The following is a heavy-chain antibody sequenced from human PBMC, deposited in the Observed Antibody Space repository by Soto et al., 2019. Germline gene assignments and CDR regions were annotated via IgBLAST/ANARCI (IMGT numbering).Heavy chain of an antibody. V-gene: IGHV4-59*08. D-gene: IGHD3-9*01. J-gene: IGHJ4*02. CDR2: ISYSGAT. CDR1: GASISGYH. Sequence: PSETLSLTCTVSGASISGYHWSWIRQPPGKGLECLGYISYSGATNYNPSLKSRVTMSIDTSKNQFSLQLKSVTAADTAVYYCARGFAIDWYTYYFDYWGQGPLVTVS. CDR3: ARGFAIDWYTYYFDY.